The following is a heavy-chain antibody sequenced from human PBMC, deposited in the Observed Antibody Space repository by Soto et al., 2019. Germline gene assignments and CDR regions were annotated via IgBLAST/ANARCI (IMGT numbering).Heavy chain of an antibody. Sequence: GSGPTLVNPTETLTLTCSVSGFSLTNGRMGVGWIRQPPGKALEWLAHFFSDAERSYSTSMQSRLNMYKDSSGSQVVLTMTNMAPADTATYFCARMDGDYNYYGLDVWGHGIAVTVSS. CDR1: GFSLTNGRMG. CDR3: ARMDGDYNYYGLDV. CDR2: FFSDAER. V-gene: IGHV2-26*01. J-gene: IGHJ6*02. D-gene: IGHD4-17*01.